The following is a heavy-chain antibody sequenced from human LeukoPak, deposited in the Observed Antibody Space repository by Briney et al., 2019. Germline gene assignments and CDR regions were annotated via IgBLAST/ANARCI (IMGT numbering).Heavy chain of an antibody. Sequence: GGSLRLSCAASGFTFSSYAMHWVRQAPGKGLEWVAVISYDGSNKYYADSVKGRFTISRGNSKNTLYLQMNSLRAEDTAVYYCARAPGYPYSIDYWGQGTLVTVSS. J-gene: IGHJ4*02. CDR3: ARAPGYPYSIDY. V-gene: IGHV3-30-3*01. CDR1: GFTFSSYA. D-gene: IGHD2-15*01. CDR2: ISYDGSNK.